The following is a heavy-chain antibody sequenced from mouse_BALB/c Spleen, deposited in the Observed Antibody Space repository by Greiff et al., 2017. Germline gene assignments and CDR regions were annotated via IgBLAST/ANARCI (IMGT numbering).Heavy chain of an antibody. J-gene: IGHJ3*01. CDR1: GFSLTSYG. V-gene: IGHV2-9*02. CDR3: ARDYGSSYAWFAY. CDR2: IWAGGST. D-gene: IGHD1-1*01. Sequence: VKLQESGPGLVAPSQSLSITCTVSGFSLTSYGVHWVRQPPGKGLEWLGVIWAGGSTNYNSALMSRLSISKDNSKSQVFLKMNSLQTDDTAMYYCARDYGSSYAWFAYWGQGTLVTVSA.